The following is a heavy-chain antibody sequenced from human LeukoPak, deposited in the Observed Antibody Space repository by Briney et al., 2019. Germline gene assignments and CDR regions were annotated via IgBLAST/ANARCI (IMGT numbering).Heavy chain of an antibody. CDR2: ISSSSSYI. D-gene: IGHD2-21*02. Sequence: KPGGSLRLSCAASVFTFSSYSMNWVRQAPGKGLEWVSSISSSSSYIYYADSVKGRFTISRDNAKNSLYLQMNSLRAEDTAVYYCARESSNIVVVTAISYYFDYWGQGTLVTVSS. J-gene: IGHJ4*02. CDR1: VFTFSSYS. V-gene: IGHV3-21*01. CDR3: ARESSNIVVVTAISYYFDY.